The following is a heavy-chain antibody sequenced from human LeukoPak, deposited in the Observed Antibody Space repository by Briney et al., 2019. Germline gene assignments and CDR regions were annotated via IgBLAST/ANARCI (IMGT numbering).Heavy chain of an antibody. CDR2: INHSGST. V-gene: IGHV4-34*01. CDR1: GGSFSGYY. J-gene: IGHJ2*01. Sequence: SETLSLTCAVYGGSFSGYYWSWIRQPPGKGLEWIGEINHSGSTNYNPSLKSRVTISVDTSKNQFSLKLSSVTAADTAVYYCARLLYLWGRGTLVTVSS. CDR3: ARLLYL.